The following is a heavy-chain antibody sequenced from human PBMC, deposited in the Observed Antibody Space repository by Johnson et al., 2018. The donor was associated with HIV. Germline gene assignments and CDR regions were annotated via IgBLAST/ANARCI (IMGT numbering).Heavy chain of an antibody. CDR1: GFTFSDYY. CDR3: AKDLVVTAPGAFDI. Sequence: QVLLVESGGGVVQPGGSLRLSCAASGFTFSDYYMSWIRQAPGKGLEWVSYISSCGSTIYYADSVKGRFTISRDNAKNSLYLQMSSLRAEDTAVYYCAKDLVVTAPGAFDIWGQGTMVTVSS. CDR2: ISSCGSTI. D-gene: IGHD2-21*02. J-gene: IGHJ3*02. V-gene: IGHV3-11*04.